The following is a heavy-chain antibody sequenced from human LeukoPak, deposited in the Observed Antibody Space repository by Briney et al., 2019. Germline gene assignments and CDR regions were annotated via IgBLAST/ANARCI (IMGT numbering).Heavy chain of an antibody. D-gene: IGHD2/OR15-2a*01. J-gene: IGHJ4*02. CDR2: INEDGSEK. V-gene: IGHV3-7*01. Sequence: PGGSLRLSCAASGFTFSSYGMHWVRQAPGKGLEWVANINEDGSEKNYVDSLKGRFTISRDNAKNSVYLQMDSLRVEDTAVCYCARGPMTVITLGGQGTLVTVSS. CDR1: GFTFSSYG. CDR3: ARGPMTVITL.